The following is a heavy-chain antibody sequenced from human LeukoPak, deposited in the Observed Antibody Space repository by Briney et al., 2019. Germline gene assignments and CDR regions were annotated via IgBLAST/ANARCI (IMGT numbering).Heavy chain of an antibody. CDR2: IYYSGST. J-gene: IGHJ5*02. CDR1: GGSITSGGYS. D-gene: IGHD3-22*01. CDR3: ARDSSGENGVWFDP. Sequence: SETLSLTCAVSGGSITSGGYSWSWIRQPPGKGLEWIGYIYYSGSTYYNPSLKSRVTISVDRSKNQFSLKLSSVTAADTATYYCARDSSGENGVWFDPWGQGTLVTVSS. V-gene: IGHV4-30-2*01.